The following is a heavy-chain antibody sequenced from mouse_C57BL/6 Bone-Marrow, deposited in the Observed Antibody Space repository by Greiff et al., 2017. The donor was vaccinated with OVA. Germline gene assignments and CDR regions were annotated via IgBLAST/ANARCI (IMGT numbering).Heavy chain of an antibody. D-gene: IGHD2-4*01. CDR3: ARLGYDYDEGYYFDY. CDR1: GFTFSSYA. V-gene: IGHV5-4*03. CDR2: ISAGGSYT. J-gene: IGHJ2*01. Sequence: EVKLMESGGGLVKPGGSLKLSCAASGFTFSSYAMSWVRQTPEKRLEWVATISAGGSYTYYPDNVKGRFTLTRDNAKNNPYLQMSHLKSEYTAMYYCARLGYDYDEGYYFDYWGQGTTLTVSS.